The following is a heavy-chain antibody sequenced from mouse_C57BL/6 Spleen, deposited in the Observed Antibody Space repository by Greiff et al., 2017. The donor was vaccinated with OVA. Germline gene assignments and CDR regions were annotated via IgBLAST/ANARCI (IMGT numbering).Heavy chain of an antibody. CDR1: GYTFTDYY. J-gene: IGHJ2*01. V-gene: IGHV1-19*01. CDR2: INPYNGGT. D-gene: IGHD3-3*01. CDR3: ARGGDRLYYFDY. Sequence: EVQLQQSGPVLVKPGASVKMSCKASGYTFTDYYMNWVKQSHGKSLEWIGVINPYNGGTSYNQKFKGKATLTVDKSSSTAYMELNSLTSEDSAVYYCARGGDRLYYFDYWGQGTTLTVSS.